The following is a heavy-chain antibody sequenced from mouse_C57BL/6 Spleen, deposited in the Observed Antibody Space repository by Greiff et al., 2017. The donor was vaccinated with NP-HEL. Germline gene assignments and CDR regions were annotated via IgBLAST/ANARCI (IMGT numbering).Heavy chain of an antibody. CDR3: ARNDGYYEEGAMDY. CDR1: GYTFTDYY. D-gene: IGHD2-3*01. J-gene: IGHJ4*01. V-gene: IGHV1-26*01. Sequence: EVQLQQSGPELVKPGASVKISCKASGYTFTDYYMNWVKQSHGKSLEWIGDINPNNGGTNYNQKFKGKATLTVDKSSSTAYMELRSLTSEDSAVYYCARNDGYYEEGAMDYWGQGTSVTVSS. CDR2: INPNNGGT.